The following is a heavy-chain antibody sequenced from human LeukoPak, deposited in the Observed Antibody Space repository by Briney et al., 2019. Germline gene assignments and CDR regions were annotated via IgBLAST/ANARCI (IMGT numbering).Heavy chain of an antibody. Sequence: GGSLRLSCAASGFTFSSYGMHWVRQAPGKGLEWVAVIWYDGSNKYYADSVKGRFTISRDNSKNTLYLQMNSLRAEDTAVYYCARDGRLFLYGSSTSCPFDYWGQGTLVTASS. CDR3: ARDGRLFLYGSSTSCPFDY. J-gene: IGHJ4*02. D-gene: IGHD2-2*01. V-gene: IGHV3-33*01. CDR2: IWYDGSNK. CDR1: GFTFSSYG.